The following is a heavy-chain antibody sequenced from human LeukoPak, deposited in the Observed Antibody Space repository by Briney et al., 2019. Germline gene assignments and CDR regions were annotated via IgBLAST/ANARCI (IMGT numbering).Heavy chain of an antibody. V-gene: IGHV4-34*01. J-gene: IGHJ4*02. CDR2: INHSGST. CDR1: GGSFSGYY. D-gene: IGHD2-15*01. CDR3: ARGGPLVYFSGGRCYSLDY. Sequence: SETLSLTCAVYGGSFSGYYWSWIRQPPGKGLDWIGEINHSGSTNYNPSLKSRVTISVDTSKNQFSLKLSSVTAADTAVYYCARGGPLVYFSGGRCYSLDYWGQGTLVIVSS.